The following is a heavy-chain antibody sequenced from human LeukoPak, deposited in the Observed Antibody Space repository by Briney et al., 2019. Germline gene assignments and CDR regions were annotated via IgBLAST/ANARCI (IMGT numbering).Heavy chain of an antibody. V-gene: IGHV1-8*01. D-gene: IGHD3-3*01. Sequence: GASVKVSCKASGYTFTSYDINWVRQATGQGLEWMRWMNPNSGNTGYAQKFQGRVTMTKNTSISTAYMELSSLRSEDTALYYCARAPTWSSTSYNYYYMDVWGKGTTVTISS. CDR1: GYTFTSYD. J-gene: IGHJ6*03. CDR3: ARAPTWSSTSYNYYYMDV. CDR2: MNPNSGNT.